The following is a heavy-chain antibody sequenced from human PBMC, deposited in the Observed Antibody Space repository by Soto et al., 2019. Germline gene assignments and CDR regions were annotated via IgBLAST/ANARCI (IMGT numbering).Heavy chain of an antibody. D-gene: IGHD3-10*01. V-gene: IGHV3-21*01. CDR3: ARDLGWFGEPPGFDP. CDR1: GFTFSSYS. Sequence: EVQLVESGGGLVKPGGSLRLSCAASGFTFSSYSMNWVRQAPGKGLEWVSSISSSSSYIYYADLVKGRFTISRDNAKKSLYLQMHRLGAEDTAVYYCARDLGWFGEPPGFDPWGQGTLVTVSS. CDR2: ISSSSSYI. J-gene: IGHJ5*02.